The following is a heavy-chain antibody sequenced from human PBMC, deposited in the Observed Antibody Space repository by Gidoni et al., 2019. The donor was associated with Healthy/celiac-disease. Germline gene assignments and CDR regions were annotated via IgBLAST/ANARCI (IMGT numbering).Heavy chain of an antibody. CDR2: IIPLFGTA. V-gene: IGHV1-69*01. J-gene: IGHJ5*02. D-gene: IGHD7-27*01. CDR3: ARARAWGFNWFDP. Sequence: QVQLVQSGAEVKKPGSSVKVSCKASGGPFSSYAISWVRQAPGQGLEWMGGIIPLFGTANYAQKFQGRVTITADESTSTAYMELSSLRSEDTAVYYCARARAWGFNWFDPWGQGTLVTVSS. CDR1: GGPFSSYA.